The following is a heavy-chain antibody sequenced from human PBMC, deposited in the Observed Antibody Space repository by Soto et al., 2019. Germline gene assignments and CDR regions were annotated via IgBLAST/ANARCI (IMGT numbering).Heavy chain of an antibody. V-gene: IGHV3-23*01. D-gene: IGHD3-16*01. CDR2: ISGSGGST. CDR1: GFTFSSYA. Sequence: GGSLRLSCAASGFTFSSYAMSWVRQAPGKGLEWVSAISGSGGSTYYADSVKGRFTISRDNSKNTLYLQMNSLRAEDTAVYYCAKDQEGYDYVWGTFDYWGQGTLVTVSS. J-gene: IGHJ4*02. CDR3: AKDQEGYDYVWGTFDY.